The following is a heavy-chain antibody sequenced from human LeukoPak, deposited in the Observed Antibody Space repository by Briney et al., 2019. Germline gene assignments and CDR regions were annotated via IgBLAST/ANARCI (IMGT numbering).Heavy chain of an antibody. D-gene: IGHD3-10*01. Sequence: GGSLRLSCAASGFTFSSYGMHWVRQAPGKGLEGVAVIWYDGSNKYYADSVKGRFTISRDNSKNTLYLQMNSLRAEDTAVYYCAGGYGSYLFDYWGQGTLVTVSS. CDR1: GFTFSSYG. CDR2: IWYDGSNK. CDR3: AGGYGSYLFDY. J-gene: IGHJ4*02. V-gene: IGHV3-33*01.